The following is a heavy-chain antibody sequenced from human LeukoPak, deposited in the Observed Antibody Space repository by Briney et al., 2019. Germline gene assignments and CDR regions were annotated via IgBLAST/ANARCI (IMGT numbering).Heavy chain of an antibody. D-gene: IGHD1-1*01. CDR3: ARGSGTTNFDY. CDR1: GDSTDAYY. CDR2: IYTTGTT. J-gene: IGHJ4*02. Sequence: SETLSLTCTVSGDSTDAYYWSWIRQPAGEGLEWIGRIYTTGTTNYNPSLKSRVTMSVDTSKTQFSLRLSSVTAADTAAYYCARGSGTTNFDYWGQGTLVTVSS. V-gene: IGHV4-4*07.